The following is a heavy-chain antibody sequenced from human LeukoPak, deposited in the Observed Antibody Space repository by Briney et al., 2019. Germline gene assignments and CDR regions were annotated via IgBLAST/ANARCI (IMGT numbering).Heavy chain of an antibody. J-gene: IGHJ5*02. CDR3: ATSSGSWNNWFDP. Sequence: ASVKVSCKASGYTFSSYGISWVRQAPGQGLEWMGWISAYNGNTIYAQKLQGRVTMTTDTSTSTAYMELSSLRSEDTAVYYCATSSGSWNNWFDPWGQGTLVTVSS. D-gene: IGHD6-13*01. V-gene: IGHV1-18*01. CDR1: GYTFSSYG. CDR2: ISAYNGNT.